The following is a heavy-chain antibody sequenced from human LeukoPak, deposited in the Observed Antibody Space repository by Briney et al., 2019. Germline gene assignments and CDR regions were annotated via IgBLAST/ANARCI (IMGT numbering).Heavy chain of an antibody. J-gene: IGHJ6*03. Sequence: PEGSLRLSCAASGFTFSSYWMSWVRQAPGKGLEWVANIKQDGSEKYYVDSVKGRFTISRDNAKNSLYLQMNSLRAEDTAVYYCARGHCSSTSCYPTYYYMDVWGKGTTVTVSS. V-gene: IGHV3-7*01. D-gene: IGHD2-2*01. CDR3: ARGHCSSTSCYPTYYYMDV. CDR2: IKQDGSEK. CDR1: GFTFSSYW.